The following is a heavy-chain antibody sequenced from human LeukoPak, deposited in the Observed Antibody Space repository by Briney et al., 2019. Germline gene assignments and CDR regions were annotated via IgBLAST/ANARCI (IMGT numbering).Heavy chain of an antibody. D-gene: IGHD3-22*01. V-gene: IGHV4-39*07. J-gene: IGHJ4*02. CDR3: ARDLREGDSSGYYQGDFDY. CDR1: GGSISSSSYY. CDR2: IYYSGST. Sequence: SETLSLTCTVSGGSISSSSYYWGWIRQPPGKGLEWIGSIYYSGSTYYNPSLKSRVTISVDTSKNQFSLKLSSVTAADTAVYYCARDLREGDSSGYYQGDFDYWGQGTLVTVSS.